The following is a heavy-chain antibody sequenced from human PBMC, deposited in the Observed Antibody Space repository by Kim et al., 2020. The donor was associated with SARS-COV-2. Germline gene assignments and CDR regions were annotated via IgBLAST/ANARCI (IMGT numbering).Heavy chain of an antibody. J-gene: IGHJ4*02. CDR1: GYTFTSYA. CDR2: INTNTGNP. D-gene: IGHD3-3*01. V-gene: IGHV7-4-1*02. CDR3: PRVRGITIFGVVTKSFDY. Sequence: ASVKVSCKASGYTFTSYAMNWVRQAPGQGLEWMGWINTNTGNPTYAQGFTGRFVFSLDTSVSTAYPQISSLKAEDTAVYYCPRVRGITIFGVVTKSFDYWGQGTLVTVSS.